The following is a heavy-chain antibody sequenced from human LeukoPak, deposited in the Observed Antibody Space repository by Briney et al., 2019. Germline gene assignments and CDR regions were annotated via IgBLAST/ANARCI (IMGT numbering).Heavy chain of an antibody. CDR3: ARGGWSGDYFVY. CDR1: GFNFDDYG. D-gene: IGHD6-19*01. Sequence: AGGSLRLSYAASGFNFDDYGMNWVCQAPGKGLEWVSGINWNGGRSGYADSVKGRFTISRDNAKNSLYLQMNSLRAEDTALYYCARGGWSGDYFVYWGQGTLVTVSS. J-gene: IGHJ4*02. V-gene: IGHV3-20*03. CDR2: INWNGGRS.